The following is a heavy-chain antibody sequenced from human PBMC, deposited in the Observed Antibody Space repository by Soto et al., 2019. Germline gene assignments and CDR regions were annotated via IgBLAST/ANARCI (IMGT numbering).Heavy chain of an antibody. J-gene: IGHJ2*01. V-gene: IGHV1-69*08. CDR2: IIPILGIA. Sequence: QVQLVQSGAEVKKPGSSVKVSCKASGGTFSSYTISWVRQAPGQGLEWMGRIIPILGIANYAQKFQGRVTITADKSTSTPYMELSSLRSEDTAVYYCARDQMVRGVLWYFDLWGRGTLVTVSS. D-gene: IGHD3-10*01. CDR3: ARDQMVRGVLWYFDL. CDR1: GGTFSSYT.